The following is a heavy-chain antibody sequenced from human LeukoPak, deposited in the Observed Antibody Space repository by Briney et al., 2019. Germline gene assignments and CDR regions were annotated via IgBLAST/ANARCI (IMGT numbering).Heavy chain of an antibody. D-gene: IGHD6-19*01. CDR3: ARVSGESSGWSEYYFDY. CDR2: ISSSGSTI. V-gene: IGHV3-11*01. J-gene: IGHJ4*02. CDR1: GFTFSDYY. Sequence: GGSLRLSCAASGFTFSDYYMSWIRQAPGKGLEWVSYISSSGSTIYYAYAVKGRFTISRDNAKNSLYLQMNSLRAEDTAVYYCARVSGESSGWSEYYFDYWGQGTLVTVSS.